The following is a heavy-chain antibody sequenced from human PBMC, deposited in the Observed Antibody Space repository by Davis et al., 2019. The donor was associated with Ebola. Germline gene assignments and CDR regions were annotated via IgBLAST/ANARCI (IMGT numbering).Heavy chain of an antibody. J-gene: IGHJ4*02. V-gene: IGHV1-8*02. D-gene: IGHD2-2*01. Sequence: ASVKVSCKASGYTFTSYGISWVRQATGQGLEWMGWMNPNSGNTGYAQNFQGRVTMTRNTSITTAYMELSSLRSEDTAVYYCARAVRYPVVVTRSSRKYYFDYWGQGTRVTVSS. CDR3: ARAVRYPVVVTRSSRKYYFDY. CDR1: GYTFTSYG. CDR2: MNPNSGNT.